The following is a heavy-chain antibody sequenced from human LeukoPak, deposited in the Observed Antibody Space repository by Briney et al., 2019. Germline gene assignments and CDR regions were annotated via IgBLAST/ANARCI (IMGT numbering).Heavy chain of an antibody. D-gene: IGHD1-26*01. V-gene: IGHV3-53*01. J-gene: IGHJ3*02. CDR1: GFTVSSNY. CDR2: IYSDGST. Sequence: GGSLRFSCAASGFTVSSNYMSWVRQAPGKGLEWVSEIYSDGSTYNAASVKGRFSISRDNSKNTVYLQMNSLRAEDTAVYYCARELREHGVFDIWGQGTMVTVSS. CDR3: ARELREHGVFDI.